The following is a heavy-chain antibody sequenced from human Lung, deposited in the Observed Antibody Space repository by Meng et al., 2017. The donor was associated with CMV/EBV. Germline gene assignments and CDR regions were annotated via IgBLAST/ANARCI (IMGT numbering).Heavy chain of an antibody. D-gene: IGHD3-16*01. J-gene: IGHJ1*01. CDR2: INPTNGAT. CDR3: ARKTDTGGWNFHH. V-gene: IGHV1-2*02. Sequence: ASXXIISSASAYIIAGYYLYTGRHDPGEGLEWMGWINPTNGATNYAQRFQGRVTMTRDTSITTVYMELSRLTADDTAVYYCARKTDTGGWNFHHLGHGPLVTVSS. CDR1: AYIIAGYY.